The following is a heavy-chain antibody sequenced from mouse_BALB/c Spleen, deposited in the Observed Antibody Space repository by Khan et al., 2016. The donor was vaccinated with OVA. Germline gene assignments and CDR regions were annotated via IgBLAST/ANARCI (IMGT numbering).Heavy chain of an antibody. D-gene: IGHD2-14*01. J-gene: IGHJ4*01. Sequence: VQLQQSGAELARPGASVKMSCKASGYTFPSNTMHWVKQRPGQGLEWIGYINPRSDYTIYNQKFKDKDTLTADISSTTAYMQLSSLTSDDSAVYYCARRTTGYAMDYWGQGTSVTVSS. CDR1: GYTFPSNT. CDR2: INPRSDYT. V-gene: IGHV1-4*01. CDR3: ARRTTGYAMDY.